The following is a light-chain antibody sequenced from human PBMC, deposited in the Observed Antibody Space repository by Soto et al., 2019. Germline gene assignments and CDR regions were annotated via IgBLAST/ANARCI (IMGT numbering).Light chain of an antibody. V-gene: IGKV3-15*01. CDR2: GAS. Sequence: EFVLTQSPGTLSLSPCEWAPVSXWASQSVSSNLAWYQQKPGQAPRLLIYGASARATGIPAKFSGSGSGTEFTLTISGLQSEDFAVYYCQQYKNWPRTFGQGTKVDIK. J-gene: IGKJ1*01. CDR1: QSVSSN. CDR3: QQYKNWPRT.